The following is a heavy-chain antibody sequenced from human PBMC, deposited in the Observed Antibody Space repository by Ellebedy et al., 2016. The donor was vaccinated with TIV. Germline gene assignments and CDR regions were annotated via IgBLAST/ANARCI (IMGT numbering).Heavy chain of an antibody. CDR2: IPHAGNSR. CDR3: AKGYIKATVVTPGNWFDR. V-gene: IGHV3-30-3*01. J-gene: IGHJ5*02. Sequence: GESLKISCSASGFPFSHYAIHWVRQAPGKGLEWLSFIPHAGNSRYFVDCVKGRFTISRDNSKNPLFLQMNSLRAEDTAVYYWAKGYIKATVVTPGNWFDRWGQGTLVTVSS. CDR1: GFPFSHYA. D-gene: IGHD4-23*01.